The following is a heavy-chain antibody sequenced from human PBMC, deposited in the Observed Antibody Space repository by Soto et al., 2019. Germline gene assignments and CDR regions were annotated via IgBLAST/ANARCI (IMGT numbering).Heavy chain of an antibody. J-gene: IGHJ4*02. Sequence: ETLSLTCAVYGGSFSGYYWSWIRQPPGKGLEWIGEINHSGSTNYNPSLKSRVTISVDTSKNQFSLKLSSVTAADTAVYYCARGRRSGYDILTGYLTRDYYFDYWGQGTLVNVSS. D-gene: IGHD3-9*01. CDR2: INHSGST. V-gene: IGHV4-34*01. CDR3: ARGRRSGYDILTGYLTRDYYFDY. CDR1: GGSFSGYY.